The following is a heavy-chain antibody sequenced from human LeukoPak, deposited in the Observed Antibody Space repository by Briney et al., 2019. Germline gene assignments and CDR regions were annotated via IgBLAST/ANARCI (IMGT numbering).Heavy chain of an antibody. CDR1: GGSFSGYY. CDR2: SNHSGST. V-gene: IGHV4-34*01. J-gene: IGHJ4*02. CDR3: ARDGGGRYYVGHTIYY. D-gene: IGHD1-26*01. Sequence: PSETLSLTCPGYGGSFSGYYWRWIRQPPAKGLEWIGESNHSGSTNYNPSLKRRVTLSVDTSKNQFSLKLSSVTAADTAVYYCARDGGGRYYVGHTIYYWGQGTLVTVSS.